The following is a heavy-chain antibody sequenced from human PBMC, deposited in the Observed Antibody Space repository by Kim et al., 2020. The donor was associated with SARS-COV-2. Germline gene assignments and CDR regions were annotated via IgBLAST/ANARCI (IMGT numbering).Heavy chain of an antibody. CDR2: IIPIFGTA. Sequence: SVKVSCKASGGTFSSYAISWVRQAPGQGLEWMGGIIPIFGTANYAQKFQGRVTITADESTSTAYMELSSLRSEDTAVYYCASLIAAAGVDYFDYWGQGTLVTVSS. J-gene: IGHJ4*02. CDR3: ASLIAAAGVDYFDY. D-gene: IGHD6-13*01. CDR1: GGTFSSYA. V-gene: IGHV1-69*13.